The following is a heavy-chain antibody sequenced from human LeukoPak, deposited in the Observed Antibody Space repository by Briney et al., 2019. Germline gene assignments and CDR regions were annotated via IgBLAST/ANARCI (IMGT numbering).Heavy chain of an antibody. CDR3: ARAGCDGDGGSQSLYDYGFMGF. Sequence: GGSLSLSCTVSGFTISSYYMNWIRQAPGKGLEWVSSISSSSSYIYYADSVKGRFTISRDNAKNSVYLQMNRLRAEDTAVYYCARAGCDGDGGSQSLYDYGFMGFWGLGTTVTVSS. CDR2: ISSSSSYI. J-gene: IGHJ6*02. CDR1: GFTISSYY. D-gene: IGHD4-17*01. V-gene: IGHV3-21*01.